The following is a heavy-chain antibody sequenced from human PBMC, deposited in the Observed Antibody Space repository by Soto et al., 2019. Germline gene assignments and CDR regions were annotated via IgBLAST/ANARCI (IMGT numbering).Heavy chain of an antibody. CDR1: EHTFTNYG. J-gene: IGHJ4*02. Sequence: ASVKVSCKASEHTFTNYGINWVRLAPGQGLEWMGWINTYSGNTIYAQKFQERLTITTDTSTNTASMELRSLTSDDTAVYYCAAVRGSGYGPLDYWGQGTLVTVSS. V-gene: IGHV1-18*04. CDR2: INTYSGNT. D-gene: IGHD5-12*01. CDR3: AAVRGSGYGPLDY.